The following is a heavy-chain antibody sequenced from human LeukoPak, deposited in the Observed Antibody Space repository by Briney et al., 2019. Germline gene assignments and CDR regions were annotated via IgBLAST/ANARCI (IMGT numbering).Heavy chain of an antibody. CDR2: IYPGDSDT. CDR3: ARLYRAKSPLDY. CDR1: GYRFTIHW. J-gene: IGHJ4*01. Sequence: GESLKISCQASGYRFTIHWIAWVRQMPGKGLEWTGIIYPGDSDTRYSPSFQGQVTISADKSISTAYLQWSLLNALDTASTYFARLYRAKSPLDYWGHGTLVTVSS. V-gene: IGHV5-51*01. D-gene: IGHD1-26*01.